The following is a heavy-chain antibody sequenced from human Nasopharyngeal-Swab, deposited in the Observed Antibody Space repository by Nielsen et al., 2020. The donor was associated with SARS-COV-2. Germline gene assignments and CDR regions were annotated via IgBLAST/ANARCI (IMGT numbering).Heavy chain of an antibody. CDR1: GFNFSSYG. CDR3: AKDPRPSRSWSDFFQH. V-gene: IGHV3-30*18. Sequence: GGSLRLSCAASGFNFSSYGMHWVRQAPGKGLEGVAVISYDGVNKYYADSVKGRFTISRDNSKNTLYLQMNSLRVEDTAVYCCAKDPRPSRSWSDFFQHWGQGTLVIVSS. D-gene: IGHD6-13*01. J-gene: IGHJ1*01. CDR2: ISYDGVNK.